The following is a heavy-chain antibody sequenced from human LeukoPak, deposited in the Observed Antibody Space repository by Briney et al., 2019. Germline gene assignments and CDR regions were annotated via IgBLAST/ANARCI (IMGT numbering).Heavy chain of an antibody. D-gene: IGHD3-10*01. CDR2: INHSGST. Sequence: SETLSLTCAVYGGSFSGYYWSWIRQPPGKGLEWIGEINHSGSTNYNPSLKSRVTISVDTSKNQFSLKLSSVTAADTAVYYCARYYYGSGSYGLDYWGRGTLVTVSS. CDR3: ARYYYGSGSYGLDY. CDR1: GGSFSGYY. J-gene: IGHJ4*02. V-gene: IGHV4-34*01.